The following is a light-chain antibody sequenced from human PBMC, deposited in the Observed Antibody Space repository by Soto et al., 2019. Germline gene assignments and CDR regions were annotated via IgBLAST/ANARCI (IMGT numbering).Light chain of an antibody. Sequence: QSVLTQPPSVSGAPGQRVTISCIGNSSNLGTGYDVHWYQIRPGSAPQLLIYGNNNRPSGVPDRFSGSKSGTSASLAITGLQAEDEATYHCQSYDSSLSGVVFGGGTKLTV. CDR2: GNN. J-gene: IGLJ2*01. CDR1: SSNLGTGYD. CDR3: QSYDSSLSGVV. V-gene: IGLV1-40*01.